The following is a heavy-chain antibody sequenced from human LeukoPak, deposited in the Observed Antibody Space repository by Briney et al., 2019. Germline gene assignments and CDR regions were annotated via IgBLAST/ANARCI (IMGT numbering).Heavy chain of an antibody. CDR2: INHSGST. Sequence: SSETLSLTCAVYGGSFSGYYWSWIRQPPGKGLEWIGEINHSGSTNYNPSLKSRVTISVDTPKNQFSLKLSSVTAADTAVYYCARRKARAFDYWGQGTLVTVSS. CDR1: GGSFSGYY. J-gene: IGHJ4*02. V-gene: IGHV4-34*01. CDR3: ARRKARAFDY.